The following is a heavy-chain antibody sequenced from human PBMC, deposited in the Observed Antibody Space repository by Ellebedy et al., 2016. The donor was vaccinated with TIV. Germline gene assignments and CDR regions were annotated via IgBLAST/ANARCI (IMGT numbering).Heavy chain of an antibody. CDR1: GASMNHNF. D-gene: IGHD3-10*01. CDR3: ARDYYGSGSYQDY. CDR2: INNDGTT. J-gene: IGHJ4*02. Sequence: MPSETLSLTCDVSGASMNHNFWSRVRQPPGKGLEWIAYINNDGTTNYNPSLVSRVTISIDASKNQFSLKVNSVAAADTAVYFCARDYYGSGSYQDYWGQGTLVTVSS. V-gene: IGHV4-4*08.